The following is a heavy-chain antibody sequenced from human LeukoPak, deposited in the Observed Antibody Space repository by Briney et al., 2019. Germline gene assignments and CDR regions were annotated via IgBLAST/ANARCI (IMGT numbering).Heavy chain of an antibody. J-gene: IGHJ4*02. CDR1: GVSFSDYY. Sequence: SETLSLTCSVSGVSFSDYYWTWIRQPAGKGLEWIGRIYASGSTNYDPSLRSRVTISIDKSKNQFSLNLASVTAADTGVYYCAKEHTSTTGRHFDYWGQGILVTVS. D-gene: IGHD2-2*01. CDR3: AKEHTSTTGRHFDY. V-gene: IGHV4-4*07. CDR2: IYASGST.